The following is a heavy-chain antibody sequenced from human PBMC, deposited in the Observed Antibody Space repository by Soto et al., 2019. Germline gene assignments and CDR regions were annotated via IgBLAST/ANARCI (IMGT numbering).Heavy chain of an antibody. CDR1: GGTFSSYA. CDR2: IIPIFGTA. V-gene: IGHV1-69*13. J-gene: IGHJ6*02. Sequence: VKVSCKASGGTFSSYAISWVRQAPGQGLEWMGGIIPIFGTANYAQKFQGRVTITADKSASTAYMELSSLRSEDTAVYYCARAMVRGVIIIPGMDVWGQGTTVTVSS. CDR3: ARAMVRGVIIIPGMDV. D-gene: IGHD3-10*01.